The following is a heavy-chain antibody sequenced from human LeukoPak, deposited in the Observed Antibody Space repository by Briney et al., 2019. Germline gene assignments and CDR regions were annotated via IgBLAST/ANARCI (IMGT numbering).Heavy chain of an antibody. CDR2: ISSSSGTI. V-gene: IGHV3-48*04. CDR3: VSGSLQSGYNFDY. J-gene: IGHJ4*02. CDR1: GFIFSSYS. D-gene: IGHD3-3*01. Sequence: PGGSLRLSCAASGFIFSSYSMNWVRQAPGKGLEWVSYISSSSGTIFYADSVKGRFTISRDNAKNTLYLQMNSLRAEDTAVYYCVSGSLQSGYNFDYWGQGALVTVSS.